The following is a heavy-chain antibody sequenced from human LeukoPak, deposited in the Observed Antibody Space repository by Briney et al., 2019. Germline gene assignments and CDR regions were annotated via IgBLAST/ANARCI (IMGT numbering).Heavy chain of an antibody. CDR2: ISSSGSNK. Sequence: GGSLRLSCAASGFTFSDCYMTWIRQAPGKGLEWVSYISSSGSNKYYADSVKGRFTISRDNAKNSLYLQMNSLRAEDTAVYYCARHLGSRWADAFDIWGQGTMVTVSS. D-gene: IGHD6-13*01. CDR3: ARHLGSRWADAFDI. V-gene: IGHV3-11*04. CDR1: GFTFSDCY. J-gene: IGHJ3*02.